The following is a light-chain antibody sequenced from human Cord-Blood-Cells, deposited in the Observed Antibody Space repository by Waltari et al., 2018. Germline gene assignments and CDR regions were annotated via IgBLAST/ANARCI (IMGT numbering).Light chain of an antibody. CDR2: EVS. J-gene: IGLJ1*01. V-gene: IGLV2-14*01. CDR3: SSYTSSSTPYV. Sequence: QSALPQPASVSGSPGQSITISCTGTSSDGGGYHYVSWYQQHPGKAPKLMIYEVSKRPSGVSNRFSGSKSGNTASLTISGLQAEDEADYYCSSYTSSSTPYVFGTGTKVTVL. CDR1: SSDGGGYHY.